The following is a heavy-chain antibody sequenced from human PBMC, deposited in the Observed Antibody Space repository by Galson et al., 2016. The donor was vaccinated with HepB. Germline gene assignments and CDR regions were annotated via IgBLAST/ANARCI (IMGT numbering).Heavy chain of an antibody. CDR2: IWDDGSNK. D-gene: IGHD3-10*01. CDR3: AMEEATTRLWGVGYDYYGRDV. Sequence: SLRLSCAASGFTFSGYGMHWVRQAPGKGLEWVAVIWDDGSNKYYADSVKGRFTISRDNSKNTLYLQMNSLRAEDTAVYYCAMEEATTRLWGVGYDYYGRDVWGQGTTVTVSS. V-gene: IGHV3-33*01. CDR1: GFTFSGYG. J-gene: IGHJ6*02.